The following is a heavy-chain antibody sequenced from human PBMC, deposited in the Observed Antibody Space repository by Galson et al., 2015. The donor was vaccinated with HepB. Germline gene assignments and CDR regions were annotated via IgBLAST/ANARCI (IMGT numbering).Heavy chain of an antibody. V-gene: IGHV3-48*03. D-gene: IGHD3-22*01. Sequence: SLRLSCAASGFTFSSYEMNWVRQAPGKGLEWVSYISSSGSTIYYADSVKGRFTISRDNAKNSLYLQMNSLRAEDTAVYYCARDRTVGYDSSGYYSRIHPTAPDWYFDLWGRGTLVTVSS. CDR1: GFTFSSYE. J-gene: IGHJ2*01. CDR2: ISSSGSTI. CDR3: ARDRTVGYDSSGYYSRIHPTAPDWYFDL.